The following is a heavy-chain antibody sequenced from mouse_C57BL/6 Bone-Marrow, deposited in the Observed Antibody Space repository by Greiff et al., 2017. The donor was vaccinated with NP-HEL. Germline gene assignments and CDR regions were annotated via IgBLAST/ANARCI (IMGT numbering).Heavy chain of an antibody. V-gene: IGHV5-12*01. CDR1: GFTFSDYY. CDR2: ISNGGGST. D-gene: IGHD1-1*01. J-gene: IGHJ1*03. CDR3: ASITTVGRLWYFDV. Sequence: EVKLVESGGGLVQPGGSLKLSCAASGFTFSDYYMYWVRQTPEKRLEWVAYISNGGGSTYYPDTVKGRFTISRDNAKNTLYLQMSRLKSEDTAMYYCASITTVGRLWYFDVWGTGTTVTVSS.